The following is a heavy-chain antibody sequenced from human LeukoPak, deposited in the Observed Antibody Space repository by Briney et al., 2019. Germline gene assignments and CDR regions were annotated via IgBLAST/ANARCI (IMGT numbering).Heavy chain of an antibody. CDR3: VSFYETY. D-gene: IGHD2/OR15-2a*01. V-gene: IGHV3-74*01. J-gene: IGHJ4*02. CDR2: INSDGSWT. CDR1: GFTFSGYY. Sequence: GGSLRLSCAASGFTFSGYYMFWVRQVPGKGLVWVSHINSDGSWTSYADSVKGRFTISKDNAKNTVYLQMNSLRAEDTAVYYCVSFYETYWGRGTLVTVSS.